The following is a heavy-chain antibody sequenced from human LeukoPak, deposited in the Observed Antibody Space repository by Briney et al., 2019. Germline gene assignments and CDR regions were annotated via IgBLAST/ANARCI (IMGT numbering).Heavy chain of an antibody. CDR2: IIPIFGTA. J-gene: IGHJ3*02. V-gene: IGHV1-69*13. Sequence: AASVKVSCKASGGTSSSYAISWVRQAPGQGLEWMGGIIPIFGTANYAQKFQGRVTITADESTSTAYMELSSLRSEDTAVYYCARDQEQLDAFDIWGQGTMVTVSS. CDR1: GGTSSSYA. CDR3: ARDQEQLDAFDI. D-gene: IGHD6-6*01.